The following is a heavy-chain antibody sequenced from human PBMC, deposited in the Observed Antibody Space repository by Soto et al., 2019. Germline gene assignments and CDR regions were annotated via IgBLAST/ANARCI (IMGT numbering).Heavy chain of an antibody. Sequence: QVQLQQWGAGLLKPSETLSLNCAVTGGSLSGYYWSWIRQPPGKGLEWIGEVKDGGHTNYSPSLRGRVPQSSDTSNNQFSLRLNSVTAADTGVYYCARGQESVVATHWDQGSLVTVSS. CDR2: VKDGGHT. D-gene: IGHD5-12*01. CDR3: ARGQESVVATH. J-gene: IGHJ4*02. V-gene: IGHV4-34*01. CDR1: GGSLSGYY.